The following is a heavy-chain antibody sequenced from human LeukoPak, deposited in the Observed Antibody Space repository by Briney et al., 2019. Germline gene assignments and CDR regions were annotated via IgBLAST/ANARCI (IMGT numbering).Heavy chain of an antibody. Sequence: GGSLRLSCAASGFTVSSNYMSWVRQAPGKGLEWVSVIYSGGSTYYADSVKGRFTISRDNSKNTLYLQMNSLRAEDTAVYYCAGGKQLGRSGYYYGMDVWGQGTTVTVSS. J-gene: IGHJ6*02. V-gene: IGHV3-53*01. CDR3: AGGKQLGRSGYYYGMDV. CDR1: GFTVSSNY. CDR2: IYSGGST. D-gene: IGHD6-6*01.